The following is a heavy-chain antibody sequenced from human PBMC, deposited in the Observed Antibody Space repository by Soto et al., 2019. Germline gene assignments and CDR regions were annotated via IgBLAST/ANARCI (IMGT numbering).Heavy chain of an antibody. J-gene: IGHJ5*02. D-gene: IGHD5-18*01. Sequence: QVQLVESGGGVVQPGRSLRLSCAASGFTFSSYAMHWVRQAPGKGLEWVAVISYDGSNKYYADSVKGRFTISRDNSKNTLYLQMNSLRAEDTAVYYCARETAARYSYGYFWFDPWGQGTLVIVSS. V-gene: IGHV3-30-3*01. CDR3: ARETAARYSYGYFWFDP. CDR1: GFTFSSYA. CDR2: ISYDGSNK.